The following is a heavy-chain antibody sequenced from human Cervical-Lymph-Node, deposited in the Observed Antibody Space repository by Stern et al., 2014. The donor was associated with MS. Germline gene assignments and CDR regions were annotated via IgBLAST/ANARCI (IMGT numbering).Heavy chain of an antibody. Sequence: EVQLVESGGGLVKPGGSLRLSCAASGFTFSSYSMNWVRQAPGKGLEWVSSISSSSSYIYYAASVKGRFTISRDNAKNSLYLQMNSLRAEDTAVYYCARDFTATPDYWGQGTLVTVSS. CDR3: ARDFTATPDY. V-gene: IGHV3-21*01. D-gene: IGHD5-18*01. J-gene: IGHJ4*02. CDR2: ISSSSSYI. CDR1: GFTFSSYS.